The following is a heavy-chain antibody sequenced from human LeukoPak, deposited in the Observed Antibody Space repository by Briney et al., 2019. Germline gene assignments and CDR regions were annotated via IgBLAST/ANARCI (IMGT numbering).Heavy chain of an antibody. CDR3: ARIAVTYTFDY. V-gene: IGHV3-21*01. Sequence: PGGSLRLSCAASGFTFSNYNMNWVRQAPGKGLEWVSSISYSSSYIYYADSVKGRFTISRDNAKNSLYLQMNSLRAEDTAVYYCARIAVTYTFDYWGQGTLVTVSS. CDR1: GFTFSNYN. CDR2: ISYSSSYI. D-gene: IGHD4-17*01. J-gene: IGHJ4*02.